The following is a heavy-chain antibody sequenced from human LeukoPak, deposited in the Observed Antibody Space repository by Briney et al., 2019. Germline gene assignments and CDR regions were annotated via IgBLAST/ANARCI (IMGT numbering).Heavy chain of an antibody. D-gene: IGHD3-3*01. V-gene: IGHV4-34*01. CDR2: INHSGST. J-gene: IGHJ5*02. CDR3: ARVANFWSGYYPKWGNWFDP. CDR1: GGSFSAYY. Sequence: SETLSLTCAVYGGSFSAYYWSWIRQPPGKGLEWIGEINHSGSTNYNPSLKSRVTISVDTSKNQFSLKLSSVTAADTAVYYCARVANFWSGYYPKWGNWFDPWGQGTLVTVSS.